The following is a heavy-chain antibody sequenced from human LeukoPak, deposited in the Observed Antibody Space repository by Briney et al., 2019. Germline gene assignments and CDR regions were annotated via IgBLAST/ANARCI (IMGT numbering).Heavy chain of an antibody. D-gene: IGHD3-10*01. J-gene: IGHJ4*02. CDR3: STLWYGA. Sequence: PGGSLRLSCAASGFTFTNAWMYWVRQAPGKGLGWVGRIKSKTDGGTSDYAAPVPGRFTISRDYSKSTLYLEMNSLKTEDTGVYYCSTLWYGAWGEGTLVTVSS. CDR1: GFTFTNAW. V-gene: IGHV3-15*01. CDR2: IKSKTDGGTS.